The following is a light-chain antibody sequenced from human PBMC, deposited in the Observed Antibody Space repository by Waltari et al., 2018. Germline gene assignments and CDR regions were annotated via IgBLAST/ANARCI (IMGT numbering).Light chain of an antibody. Sequence: QSVVPQPPSVSAAPGQTVTISCSGSTSNIGSNYVSWYQLLPGTAPTLLIYGSNKGTAGIADRCSGSKSGTSATLGITGLQTGDEAEYHCGTWDNSLNAGVFGGGTKLTVL. J-gene: IGLJ3*02. CDR3: GTWDNSLNAGV. CDR1: TSNIGSNY. CDR2: GSN. V-gene: IGLV1-51*01.